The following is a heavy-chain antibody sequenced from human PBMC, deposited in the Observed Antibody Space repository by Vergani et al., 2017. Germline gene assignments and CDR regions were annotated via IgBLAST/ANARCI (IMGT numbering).Heavy chain of an antibody. D-gene: IGHD3-22*01. Sequence: EVQLVESGGGLVKPGGSLRLSCAASGFTFSSYAMSWVRQAPGKGLEWVSAISGSGGSTYYADSVKGRFTISRDNSKNTLYLQMNSLRAEDTAVYYCARDPNHYYDSRSDAFDIWGQGTMVTVSS. CDR2: ISGSGGST. CDR1: GFTFSSYA. CDR3: ARDPNHYYDSRSDAFDI. J-gene: IGHJ3*02. V-gene: IGHV3-23*04.